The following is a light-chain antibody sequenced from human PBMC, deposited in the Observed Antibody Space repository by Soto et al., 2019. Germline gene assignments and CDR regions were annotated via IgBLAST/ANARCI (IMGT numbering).Light chain of an antibody. V-gene: IGKV3-15*01. CDR1: QSVSSN. J-gene: IGKJ2*01. Sequence: EIVMTQSPANLSVSPGERATLSCRASQSVSSNLAWYQQKPGQGPRLLIYGASTRATGIPARFSGSGSGTDFTLTISSLQSEDFAVYYCQQYNKWPPYTFGQWTKVEIK. CDR2: GAS. CDR3: QQYNKWPPYT.